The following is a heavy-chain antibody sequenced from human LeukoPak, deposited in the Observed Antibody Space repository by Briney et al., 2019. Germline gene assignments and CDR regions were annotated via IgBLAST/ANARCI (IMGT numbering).Heavy chain of an antibody. D-gene: IGHD5-24*01. CDR1: GGSISTYY. J-gene: IGHJ4*02. CDR2: IYFTGGT. CDR3: ARHADGYIPFDY. Sequence: NPSETLSLTCTVSGGSISTYYWSWIRQPPGKGLEWIGYIYFTGGTTYNPSLMSRVTISVDTSNNQFSLNLSSVTAADTAVYYCARHADGYIPFDYWGQGTLVTVSS. V-gene: IGHV4-59*08.